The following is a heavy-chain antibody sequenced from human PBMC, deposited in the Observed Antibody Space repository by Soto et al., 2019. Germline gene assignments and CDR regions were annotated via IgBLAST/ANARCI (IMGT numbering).Heavy chain of an antibody. CDR3: ARDLPPVDY. Sequence: QVQLVQSGAEVKKPGASVKVSCKASGYTFSSYFISWVRQAPGQGLEWMGWISAYNGNTNYAQNLKGRGTMTTDTSASTAYMGLRSLRSDDTAVYYCARDLPPVDYWGQGTLVTVSS. CDR1: GYTFSSYF. J-gene: IGHJ4*02. CDR2: ISAYNGNT. V-gene: IGHV1-18*01.